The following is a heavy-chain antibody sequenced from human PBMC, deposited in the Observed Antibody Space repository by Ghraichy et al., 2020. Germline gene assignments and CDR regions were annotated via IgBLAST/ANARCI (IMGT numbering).Heavy chain of an antibody. V-gene: IGHV3-30*02. CDR3: AKARGRYYDTRGALDY. D-gene: IGHD3-22*01. CDR1: GFTFSNYG. Sequence: GESLNISCAASGFTFSNYGMHWVRQAPGKGLEWVTFIRYDGSYEYYADSVKGRFTISRDNSKNTLYLQMSSLSTEDTAVYYCAKARGRYYDTRGALDYWGQGTLVTVSS. J-gene: IGHJ4*02. CDR2: IRYDGSYE.